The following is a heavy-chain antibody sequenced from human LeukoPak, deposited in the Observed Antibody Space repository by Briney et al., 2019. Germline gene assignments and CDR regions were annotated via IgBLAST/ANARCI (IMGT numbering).Heavy chain of an antibody. CDR3: ARGRYFDWLPRRYYFDY. V-gene: IGHV4-59*11. D-gene: IGHD3-9*01. CDR2: ISYIGST. Sequence: SETLSLTCAVSADSFSSHYWTWIRQPPGKGLEWIGYISYIGSTNYNPSLKSRVTISVDTSKNQFSLKLSSVTAADTAVYYCARGRYFDWLPRRYYFDYWGQGTLVTVSS. J-gene: IGHJ4*02. CDR1: ADSFSSHY.